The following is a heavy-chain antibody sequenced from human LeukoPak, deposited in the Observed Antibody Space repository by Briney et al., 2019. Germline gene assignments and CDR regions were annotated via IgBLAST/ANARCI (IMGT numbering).Heavy chain of an antibody. Sequence: SVKVSCKASGGTFSSYAISWVRQAPGQGLEWMGGIIPIFGTANYAQKFQGRVTITADESTSTAHMELSSLRSEDTAVYYCALSGAIFGVVITPFVDVWGKGTTVTVSS. D-gene: IGHD3-3*01. CDR3: ALSGAIFGVVITPFVDV. CDR1: GGTFSSYA. V-gene: IGHV1-69*13. J-gene: IGHJ6*04. CDR2: IIPIFGTA.